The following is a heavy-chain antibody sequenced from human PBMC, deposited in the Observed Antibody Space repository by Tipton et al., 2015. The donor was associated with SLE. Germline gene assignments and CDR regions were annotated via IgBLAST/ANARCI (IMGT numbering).Heavy chain of an antibody. CDR2: INTYNGNT. V-gene: IGHV1-18*01. CDR3: ARDPGGGYFDL. Sequence: QLVQSGAEMKKPGASVKVSCKASGYNFDSYGINWVRQAPGQGLEWMGWINTYNGNTNYAQKFQGRVTMTTDTSTSTAYMELSSLRSEDTAVYYCARDPGGGYFDLWGRGTLVTVSS. D-gene: IGHD3-10*01. J-gene: IGHJ2*01. CDR1: GYNFDSYG.